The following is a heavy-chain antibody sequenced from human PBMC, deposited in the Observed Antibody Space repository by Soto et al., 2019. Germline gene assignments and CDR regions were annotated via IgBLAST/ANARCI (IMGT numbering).Heavy chain of an antibody. Sequence: PGGSLRLSCAASGFTFSSYEMNWVRQAPGKGLEWVSFIRSSGSTIYYADSVKGRFTISRDNAKNSLYLQMNSLRAEDTAVYYCARDVKSEVIEDYYYYGLDVWGQGTTVTVSS. J-gene: IGHJ6*02. CDR1: GFTFSSYE. D-gene: IGHD3-22*01. CDR2: IRSSGSTI. CDR3: ARDVKSEVIEDYYYYGLDV. V-gene: IGHV3-48*03.